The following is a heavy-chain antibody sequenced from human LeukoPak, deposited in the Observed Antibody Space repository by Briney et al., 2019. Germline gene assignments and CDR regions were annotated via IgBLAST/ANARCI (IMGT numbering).Heavy chain of an antibody. J-gene: IGHJ5*02. CDR3: ARVTMVRGVIHFYWFDP. D-gene: IGHD3-10*01. CDR2: MNPNSGNT. V-gene: IGHV1-18*01. CDR1: GYTFTSYD. Sequence: ASVTVSCKASGYTFTSYDINWVRQAPGQGLEWMGWMNPNSGNTNYAQKLQGRVTMTTDTSTSTAYMELRSLRSDDTAVYYCARVTMVRGVIHFYWFDPWGQGTLVTVSS.